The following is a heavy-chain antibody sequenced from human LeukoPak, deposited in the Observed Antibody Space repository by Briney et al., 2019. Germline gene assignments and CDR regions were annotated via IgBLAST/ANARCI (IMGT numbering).Heavy chain of an antibody. CDR2: VYYSGST. Sequence: PSETLSLTCAVSGYSISSGDYWGWIRQPPGKGLEWIGSVYYSGSTHYNPSLKSRVTISVDTSRNQFSLRLSSVTAADTAVYYCARTSTVTSPSTGYFDYGPQGPLPTVSS. D-gene: IGHD4-17*01. V-gene: IGHV4-38-2*01. CDR3: ARTSTVTSPSTGYFDY. CDR1: GYSISSGDY. J-gene: IGHJ4*02.